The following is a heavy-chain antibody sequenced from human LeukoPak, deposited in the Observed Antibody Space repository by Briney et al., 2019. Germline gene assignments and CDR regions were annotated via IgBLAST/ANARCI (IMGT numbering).Heavy chain of an antibody. J-gene: IGHJ4*02. CDR2: ISSVGSNK. V-gene: IGHV3-30-3*01. Sequence: PGASLRLSCAASGFTFSSYAMHWVRQAPGQGLEWVAGISSVGSNKYYADSVKGRFTISRDNSRNTVFLQVDSLRPEDTAMYYCARDRAYSDGRAFPELGYWGQGVLVTVSS. D-gene: IGHD5-24*01. CDR1: GFTFSSYA. CDR3: ARDRAYSDGRAFPELGY.